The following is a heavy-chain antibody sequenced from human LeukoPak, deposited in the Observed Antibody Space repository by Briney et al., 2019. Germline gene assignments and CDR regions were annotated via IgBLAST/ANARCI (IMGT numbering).Heavy chain of an antibody. CDR2: ISTGGST. CDR3: ARDDYYDSSGLDY. D-gene: IGHD3-22*01. J-gene: IGHJ4*02. Sequence: GGPLRLSCVASGLTVSRHYMTWVRQAPGKGLEWLSVISTGGSTNYADSVKGRFTISRDNSKNILYLQMNSLRAEDTAVYYCARDDYYDSSGLDYWGQGILVTVSS. CDR1: GLTVSRHY. V-gene: IGHV3-53*01.